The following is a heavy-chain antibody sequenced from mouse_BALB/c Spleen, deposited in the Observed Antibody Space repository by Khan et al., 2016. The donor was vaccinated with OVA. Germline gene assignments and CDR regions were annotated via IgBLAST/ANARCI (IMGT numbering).Heavy chain of an antibody. V-gene: IGHV1-18*01. CDR2: INPNNGGT. CDR3: ARPFITTATFFAY. J-gene: IGHJ3*01. D-gene: IGHD1-2*01. CDR1: GYTFTEYT. Sequence: EVQLQESGPELVKPGASVKISCKTSGYTFTEYTMHWVKQSHGKSLEWIGGINPNNGGTSYNQKFKGKATLTVDKYSSTAYMELRSLTSEDSAVYYCARPFITTATFFAYWGQGTLVTVSA.